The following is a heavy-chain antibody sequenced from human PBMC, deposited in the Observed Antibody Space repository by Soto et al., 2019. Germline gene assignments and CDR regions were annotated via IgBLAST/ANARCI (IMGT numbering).Heavy chain of an antibody. CDR3: ASLTLSFDP. V-gene: IGHV4-30-4*01. J-gene: IGHJ5*02. Sequence: QVQLQESVPGLVKPSQTLSLTCTVSGASISSGDSFWSWIRQPPGKGLEWIAYIYSSGSTYYNPSLKRRVAISIDTSKNQFSLNLSSLTAADTAVYYCASLTLSFDPWGQGTLVTVSS. CDR1: GASISSGDSF. CDR2: IYSSGST.